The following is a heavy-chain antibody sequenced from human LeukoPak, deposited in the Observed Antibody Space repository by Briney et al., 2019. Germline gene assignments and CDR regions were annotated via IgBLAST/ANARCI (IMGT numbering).Heavy chain of an antibody. V-gene: IGHV3-48*01. J-gene: IGHJ4*02. CDR3: AREYDSRARFDS. Sequence: GGSLRLSCVGSGDSFIRHTMIWVRRAPGKGLDWIAYISSSGSPIYYADSVKGRFTVSRDNARTSLFLHMNSLRAEDTAVYYCAREYDSRARFDSWGQGTLVTVSS. CDR1: GDSFIRHT. D-gene: IGHD6-13*01. CDR2: ISSSGSPI.